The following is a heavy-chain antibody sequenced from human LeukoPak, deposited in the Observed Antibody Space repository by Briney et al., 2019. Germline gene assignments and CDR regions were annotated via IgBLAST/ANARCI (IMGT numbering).Heavy chain of an antibody. CDR1: GGSISSYY. V-gene: IGHV4-59*01. Sequence: SETLSLTCTVSGGSISSYYWSWIRQPPGKGLEWIGYIYYSGSTNYNPSLKSRVTISVDTSKNQFSLKLSSVTAADTAVYYCARGDYDILTGYYNTPYFDYWGQGTLVTVSS. CDR3: ARGDYDILTGYYNTPYFDY. J-gene: IGHJ4*02. D-gene: IGHD3-9*01. CDR2: IYYSGST.